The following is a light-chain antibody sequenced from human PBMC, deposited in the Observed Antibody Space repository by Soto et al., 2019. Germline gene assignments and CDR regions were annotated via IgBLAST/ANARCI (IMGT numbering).Light chain of an antibody. Sequence: DIPMTQSPSTLSASVGDRVTITCRASQSISRWLAWYQQKPGTAPKLLIYEASTLESGVPSRFSGSRSGTEFTLTVSSLQPDDFATYYCQQYNDSSPYTFGQGTKLEIK. CDR1: QSISRW. J-gene: IGKJ2*01. V-gene: IGKV1-5*03. CDR2: EAS. CDR3: QQYNDSSPYT.